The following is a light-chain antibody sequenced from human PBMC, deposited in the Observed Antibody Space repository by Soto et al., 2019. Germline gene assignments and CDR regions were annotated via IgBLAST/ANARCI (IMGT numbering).Light chain of an antibody. V-gene: IGLV2-23*02. CDR2: EVS. J-gene: IGLJ1*01. CDR3: CSYAGSSTG. Sequence: SGRTPPAAWSWSPGESITISCTGTSIDVGSYNLVSWYQQHPGKAPKLMICEVSKRPSGVSNRFSGSKSGNTASLTISGLQAEDEADYYCCSYAGSSTGFGTGTKVTVL. CDR1: SIDVGSYNL.